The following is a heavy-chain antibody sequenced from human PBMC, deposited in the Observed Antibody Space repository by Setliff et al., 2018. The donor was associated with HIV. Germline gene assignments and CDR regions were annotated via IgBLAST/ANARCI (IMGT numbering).Heavy chain of an antibody. CDR1: GGSFSRTY. CDR3: ARAGGGGRWLHLSYWYFDL. V-gene: IGHV4-4*07. Sequence: SETLSLTCNVSGGSFSRTYWSWIRQSPGKGLEWIGRIYTSGRTNYNPSPKSRVTMSVDTSKNQFSLKLSSVTAADTAVYYWARAGGGGRWLHLSYWYFDLWGRGTLVTVSS. D-gene: IGHD3-16*01. CDR2: IYTSGRT. J-gene: IGHJ2*01.